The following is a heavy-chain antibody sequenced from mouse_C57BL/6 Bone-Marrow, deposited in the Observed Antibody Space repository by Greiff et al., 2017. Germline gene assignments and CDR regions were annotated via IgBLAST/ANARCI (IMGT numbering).Heavy chain of an antibody. V-gene: IGHV1-82*01. CDR3: ARHWLLGAMDY. CDR2: IYPGDGDT. J-gene: IGHJ4*01. CDR1: GYAFSSSW. Sequence: QVQLKQSGPELVKPGASVKISCKASGYAFSSSWMNWVKQRPGKGLEWIGRIYPGDGDTNYNGKFKGKATLTADKSSSTAYMQLSSLTSEDSAVYFCARHWLLGAMDYWGRGTSVTVSS. D-gene: IGHD2-3*01.